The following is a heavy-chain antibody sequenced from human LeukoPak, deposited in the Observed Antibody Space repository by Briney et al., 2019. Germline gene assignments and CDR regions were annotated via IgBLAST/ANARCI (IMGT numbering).Heavy chain of an antibody. J-gene: IGHJ1*01. CDR1: GGSFRSSTYY. V-gene: IGHV4-39*01. CDR2: IYYSGNT. D-gene: IGHD2-21*02. CDR3: ARLRPGLHCCFQH. Sequence: SETLSLTCTVSGGSFRSSTYYWGWIRQPPGKGLEWIGNIYYSGNTYYNPSLKSRVTISVDTSTNQFSLKLSSVTAADTAVYYCARLRPGLHCCFQHWGQGTLVTVSS.